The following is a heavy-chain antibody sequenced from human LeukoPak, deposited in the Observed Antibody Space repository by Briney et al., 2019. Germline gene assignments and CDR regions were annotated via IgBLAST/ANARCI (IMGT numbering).Heavy chain of an antibody. Sequence: RSGRSLRLSCAASGFTFDDYAMHWVRQAPGKGLEWVSGISWNSGSIGYADSVKGRFTISRDNAKDSVYLQMNSLRAEDMALYYCAKGSSGWYYYFDYWGQGTLVTVSS. CDR1: GFTFDDYA. J-gene: IGHJ4*02. V-gene: IGHV3-9*03. CDR2: ISWNSGSI. CDR3: AKGSSGWYYYFDY. D-gene: IGHD6-19*01.